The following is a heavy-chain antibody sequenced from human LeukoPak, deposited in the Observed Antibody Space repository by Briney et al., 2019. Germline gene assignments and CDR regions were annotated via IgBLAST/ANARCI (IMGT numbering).Heavy chain of an antibody. Sequence: PGGSVRLSCAASGYTFSSYWMHWARQAPGKARVWGTRIDTDGSITSYADAVKGRFTISRDNAKNSLYLQMNSLRPEDTAVYYCARDAGYGYWVVDYWGQGTLVTVSS. CDR2: IDTDGSIT. CDR3: ARDAGYGYWVVDY. D-gene: IGHD5-18*01. CDR1: GYTFSSYW. V-gene: IGHV3-74*01. J-gene: IGHJ4*02.